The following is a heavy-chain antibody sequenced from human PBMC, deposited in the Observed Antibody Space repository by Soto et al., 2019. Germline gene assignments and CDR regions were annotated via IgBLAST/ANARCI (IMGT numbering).Heavy chain of an antibody. Sequence: SETLSLTCTVSGGSISSSSYYWGWIRQPPGKGLEWIGSIYYSGSTYYNPSLKSRVTISVDTSKNQFSLKLSSVTAADTAVYYCARGTRYFDWLNDWFDPWGQGTLVTVSS. V-gene: IGHV4-39*07. CDR2: IYYSGST. CDR1: GGSISSSSYY. J-gene: IGHJ5*02. D-gene: IGHD3-9*01. CDR3: ARGTRYFDWLNDWFDP.